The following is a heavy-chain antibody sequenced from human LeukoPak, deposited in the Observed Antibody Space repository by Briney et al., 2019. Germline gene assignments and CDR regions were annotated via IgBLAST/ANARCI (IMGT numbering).Heavy chain of an antibody. V-gene: IGHV3-48*03. Sequence: GGSLRLSCVGSGFTFSSYEMNWVRQAPGKGLEWVSYISSGSSTIYYADSVKGRFTISRDNAKNSLYLQMNSLRAEDTAVYYCAELGITMIGGVWGKGTTVTISS. J-gene: IGHJ6*04. CDR1: GFTFSSYE. CDR3: AELGITMIGGV. D-gene: IGHD3-10*02. CDR2: ISSGSSTI.